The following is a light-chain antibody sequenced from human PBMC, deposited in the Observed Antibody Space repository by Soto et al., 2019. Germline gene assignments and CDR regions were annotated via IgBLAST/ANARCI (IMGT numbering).Light chain of an antibody. CDR1: QSISMF. CDR2: DAS. Sequence: DIQMTQSPSTLSASVGDRVTITCRASQSISMFLAWYQQKPGKAPKLLIYDASNSESGVPSRFSGSGSGTEFTLTISSLQPDDFATYYCQHYNSYSEAFGQGTKVDIK. CDR3: QHYNSYSEA. V-gene: IGKV1-5*01. J-gene: IGKJ1*01.